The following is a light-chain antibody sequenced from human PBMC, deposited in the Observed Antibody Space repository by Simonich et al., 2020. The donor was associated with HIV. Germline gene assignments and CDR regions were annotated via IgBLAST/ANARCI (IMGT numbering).Light chain of an antibody. CDR3: QQYNNWPPWT. CDR1: KSVSSN. J-gene: IGKJ1*01. CDR2: GAS. Sequence: EIVMTQSPATLSVSPGERANLSCRARKSVSSNLAWYLQRPGQAPRLLIFGASTRATGIPASFSGSGSGTEFTLTISSLQSEDFAVYYCQQYNNWPPWTFGQGTKVEIK. V-gene: IGKV3-15*01.